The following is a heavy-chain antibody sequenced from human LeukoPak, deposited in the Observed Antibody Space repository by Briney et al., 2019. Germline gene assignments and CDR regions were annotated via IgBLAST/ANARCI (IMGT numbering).Heavy chain of an antibody. CDR3: ARDLFTVTKGFDI. V-gene: IGHV4-59*11. D-gene: IGHD4-17*01. Sequence: SETLSLTCAVSADSFSSHYWTWIRQSPGTGLEWIGYISYIGSTNYNPSLKSRVTISIDTSKNQFSLKLRSVTAADTAVYYCARDLFTVTKGFDIWGQGTMVSVSS. CDR1: ADSFSSHY. J-gene: IGHJ3*02. CDR2: ISYIGST.